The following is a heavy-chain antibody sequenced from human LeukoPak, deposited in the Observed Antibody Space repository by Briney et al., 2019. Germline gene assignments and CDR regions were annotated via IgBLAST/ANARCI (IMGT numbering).Heavy chain of an antibody. CDR1: GGSISSYY. CDR2: IYYSGST. D-gene: IGHD1-20*01. Sequence: SETLSLTCTVSGGSISSYYWSWIRQPPGKGLEWIRYIYYSGSTNYNPSLKSRVTISVDTSKNQFSLKLSSVTAADTAVYYCARLVDNWNAFDIWGQGTMVTVSS. J-gene: IGHJ3*02. CDR3: ARLVDNWNAFDI. V-gene: IGHV4-59*01.